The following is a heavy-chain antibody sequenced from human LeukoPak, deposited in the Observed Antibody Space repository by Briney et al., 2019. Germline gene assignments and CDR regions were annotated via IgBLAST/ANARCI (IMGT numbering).Heavy chain of an antibody. J-gene: IGHJ6*03. Sequence: GGSLRLSCAVSGITLSNYGMSWVRQAPGKGLEWVAGISDSGGSTNYADSVKGRFTISRDNAKNTLYLQMNSLRAEDTAVYYCARSYYYYYMDVWGKGTTVTVSS. CDR1: GITLSNYG. V-gene: IGHV3-23*01. CDR3: ARSYYYYYMDV. CDR2: ISDSGGST.